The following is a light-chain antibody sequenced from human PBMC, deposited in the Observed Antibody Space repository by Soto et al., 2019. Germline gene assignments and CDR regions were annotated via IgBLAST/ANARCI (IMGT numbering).Light chain of an antibody. J-gene: IGKJ1*01. CDR1: QDIGNF. V-gene: IGKV1-27*01. CDR3: QQSYSIPPT. CDR2: AAS. Sequence: DIQMTQSPSSLSAFVGDRVTITCRASQDIGNFLAWYQQKPGKVPKLLIYAASTLQSGVPSRFSGSGSGTRFTLTLSSLQPEDFATYYCQQSYSIPPTFGPGTKVDIK.